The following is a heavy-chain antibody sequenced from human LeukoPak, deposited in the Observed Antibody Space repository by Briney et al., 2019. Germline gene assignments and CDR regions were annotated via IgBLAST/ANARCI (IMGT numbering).Heavy chain of an antibody. CDR2: ISWNRSRI. V-gene: IGHV3-9*01. Sequence: GRSLRLSCAASGFTVDGYAMHWVRQPPGKGLEWVSGISWNRSRIGYADSVKGRFTISRDSAKNSLYLIMNSLRAEDTALYYCAKDISYSSSSGVFDYWGQGTLVTVSS. D-gene: IGHD6-6*01. J-gene: IGHJ4*02. CDR3: AKDISYSSSSGVFDY. CDR1: GFTVDGYA.